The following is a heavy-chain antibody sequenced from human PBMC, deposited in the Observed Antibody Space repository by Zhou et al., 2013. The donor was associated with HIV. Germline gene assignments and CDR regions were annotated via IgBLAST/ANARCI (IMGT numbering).Heavy chain of an antibody. Sequence: QVHLVQSGTEVKKPGASLKVSCKTSGYTFTSYGISWLRQAPGHGLEWLGWISGYNGHTNYAQKLHVRVSLTTDASTSTAYMELRSLTSDDTAVYYCARVPKTEYYYDTRGYYFDYWGQEPCHRLL. V-gene: IGHV1-18*01. CDR3: ARVPKTEYYYDTRGYYFDY. J-gene: IGHJ4*01. D-gene: IGHD3-22*01. CDR2: ISGYNGHT. CDR1: GYTFTSYG.